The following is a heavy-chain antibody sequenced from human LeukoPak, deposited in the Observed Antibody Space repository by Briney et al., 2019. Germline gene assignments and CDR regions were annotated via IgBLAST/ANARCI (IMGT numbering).Heavy chain of an antibody. Sequence: PGGSLRLSCAASGFTFSSYAMSWVRQAPGKGLEWVSAISGSGGSTYYADSVKGRFTISRDNSKNTLYLQMNSLRAEDTAVYYCAKDREVAGMYYFDYWGQGTLSPSPQ. D-gene: IGHD6-19*01. V-gene: IGHV3-23*01. J-gene: IGHJ4*02. CDR3: AKDREVAGMYYFDY. CDR1: GFTFSSYA. CDR2: ISGSGGST.